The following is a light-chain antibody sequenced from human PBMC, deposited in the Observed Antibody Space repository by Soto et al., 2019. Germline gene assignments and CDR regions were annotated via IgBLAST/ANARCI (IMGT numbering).Light chain of an antibody. CDR2: GVS. CDR3: QQFGTSPA. J-gene: IGKJ4*01. Sequence: EIVLTQSPGTLSLSPGERAILSCRASQRVGSSSLAWYQQRPGQAPRLLIYGVSTRATGITDRFSGSGSGTDFTRTISRLESEDFAVYFCQQFGTSPAFGGGTKVEIK. V-gene: IGKV3-20*01. CDR1: QRVGSSS.